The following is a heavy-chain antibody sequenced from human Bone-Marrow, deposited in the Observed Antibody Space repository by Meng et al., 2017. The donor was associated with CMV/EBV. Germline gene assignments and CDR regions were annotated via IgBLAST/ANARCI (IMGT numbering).Heavy chain of an antibody. Sequence: GESLKISCVASGFTFSSYSMNWVRQTPGKGLEWVSYISSSSSTKNYADSVKGRFTISRDNSKNTLYLQMNSLRAEDTALYYCARATYYYDSTGYKITYYFDYWGQGTLVTVSS. V-gene: IGHV3-48*01. CDR2: ISSSSSTK. D-gene: IGHD3-22*01. CDR1: GFTFSSYS. J-gene: IGHJ4*02. CDR3: ARATYYYDSTGYKITYYFDY.